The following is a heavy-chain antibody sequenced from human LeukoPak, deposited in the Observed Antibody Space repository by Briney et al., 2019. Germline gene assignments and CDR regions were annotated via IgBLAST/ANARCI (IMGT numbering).Heavy chain of an antibody. J-gene: IGHJ3*02. CDR1: GGSLSSYY. CDR3: ARDIIDGRAFDI. D-gene: IGHD2/OR15-2a*01. V-gene: IGHV4-59*01. CDR2: IYYSGST. Sequence: SETLSLTCTVSGGSLSSYYWSWIRQPPGKGLEWIGYIYYSGSTSYNPSLKSRVTISVDTSKNQFSLKLSSVTAADTAFYFCARDIIDGRAFDIWGQGTMVTVSS.